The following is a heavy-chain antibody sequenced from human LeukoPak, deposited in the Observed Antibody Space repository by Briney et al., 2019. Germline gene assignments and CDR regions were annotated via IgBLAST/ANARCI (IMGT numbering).Heavy chain of an antibody. CDR1: GGSVSSGGYY. V-gene: IGHV4-61*08. J-gene: IGHJ6*02. Sequence: SETLSLTCTVSGGSVSSGGYYWSWIRQSPGKGLEWIGRIYYSGSTNYNPSLQSRVTISVDTSKNQFSLKLSSVTAADTAVYYCARGFWSGYSKYYYYYGMDVWGQGTTVTVSS. D-gene: IGHD3-3*01. CDR2: IYYSGST. CDR3: ARGFWSGYSKYYYYYGMDV.